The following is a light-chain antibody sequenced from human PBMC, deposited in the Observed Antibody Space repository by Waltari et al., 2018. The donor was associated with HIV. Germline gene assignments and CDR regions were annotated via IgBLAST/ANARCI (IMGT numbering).Light chain of an antibody. CDR3: SSRDNSGNHVV. CDR1: TLRNYH. CDR2: GKN. V-gene: IGLV3-19*01. Sequence: SSELTQDPAVPVALGQTVRITCPGDTLRNYHAHWYQQKPGQPPLLVMYGKNNRPSGIPDRFSGSTSGNTASLTIAGTQAEDEADYYCSSRDNSGNHVVFGGGTKLTVL. J-gene: IGLJ2*01.